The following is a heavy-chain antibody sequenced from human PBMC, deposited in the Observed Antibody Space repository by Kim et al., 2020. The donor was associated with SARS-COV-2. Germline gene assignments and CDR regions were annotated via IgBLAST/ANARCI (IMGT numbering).Heavy chain of an antibody. CDR2: ISQSGTT. V-gene: IGHV4-34*01. D-gene: IGHD2-15*01. J-gene: IGHJ6*01. CDR1: GGSFSAYS. Sequence: SETLSLTCSVSGGSFSAYSWTWIRQPPGKGLEWIGDISQSGTTNYIPSLKSRITISVDTSTKQFSLRLSSVTAADTAAFYFARVSCSGCTCYPRHSYY. CDR3: ARVSCSGCTCYPRHSYY.